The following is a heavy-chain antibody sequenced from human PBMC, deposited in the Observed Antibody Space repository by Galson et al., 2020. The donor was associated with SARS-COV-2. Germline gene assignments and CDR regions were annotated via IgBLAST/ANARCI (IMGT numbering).Heavy chain of an antibody. J-gene: IGHJ2*01. CDR2: VYHSGST. Sequence: SETLSLTCTVSGFSISSGYFWAGLRPSPEKRLEWIGLVYHSGSTYYNPSLKSRATISVYTSKNQFSLKLTAVSAADTGVYYCARDRGVDGGITEEFVLWGRGSLVTVSS. CDR3: ARDRGVDGGITEEFVL. CDR1: GFSISSGYF. V-gene: IGHV4-38-2*02. D-gene: IGHD2-15*01.